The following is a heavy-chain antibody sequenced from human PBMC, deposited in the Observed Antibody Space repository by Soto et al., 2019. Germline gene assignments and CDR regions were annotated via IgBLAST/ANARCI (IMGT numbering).Heavy chain of an antibody. CDR3: ASYELISWYFDL. CDR1: GGSISSSSYY. CDR2: IYYSGST. V-gene: IGHV4-39*01. Sequence: SETLSLTCTVSGGSISSSSYYWGWIRQPPGKGLEWIGSIYYSGSTYYNPSLKSRVTISVDTSKNQFSLKLSSVTAADTAVYYCASYELISWYFDLWGRGTLVTVSS. J-gene: IGHJ2*01. D-gene: IGHD1-26*01.